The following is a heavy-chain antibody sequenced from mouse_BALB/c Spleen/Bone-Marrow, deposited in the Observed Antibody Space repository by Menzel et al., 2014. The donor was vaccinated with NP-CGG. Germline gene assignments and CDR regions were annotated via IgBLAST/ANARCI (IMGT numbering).Heavy chain of an antibody. CDR1: GYTFTNYW. Sequence: QVQLQQSGAELVKPGASVKLSCKASGYTFTNYWMHWVKQRPGQGLEWIGEIDPSDSYSNYNQNFKCKATLTVDKSSSTAYMQLTSLTSEDSAVYYCARGVVYYYAMDYWGQGTSVTVSS. CDR3: ARGVVYYYAMDY. V-gene: IGHV1-69*02. J-gene: IGHJ4*01. CDR2: IDPSDSYS.